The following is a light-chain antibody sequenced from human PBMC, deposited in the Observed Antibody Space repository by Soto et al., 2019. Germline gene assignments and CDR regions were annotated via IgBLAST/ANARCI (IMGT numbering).Light chain of an antibody. J-gene: IGLJ2*01. CDR1: SSDVGGYNY. V-gene: IGLV2-14*01. CDR2: DVS. CDR3: SSYTSSSTVV. Sequence: QSALTQPASVSGSPGQSITISCTGTSSDVGGYNYVSWYQQNPGKAPKLMIYDVSNRPSGVYNRFSGSKSGNTASLTISGLQAEDEAAYYCSSYTSSSTVVFGGGTKLTVL.